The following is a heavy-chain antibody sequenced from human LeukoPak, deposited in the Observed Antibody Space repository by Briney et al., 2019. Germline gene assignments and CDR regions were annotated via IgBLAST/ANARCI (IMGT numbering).Heavy chain of an antibody. V-gene: IGHV3-7*01. D-gene: IGHD6-19*01. CDR2: IKQDGSEK. CDR1: GFTFTNHW. J-gene: IGHJ6*03. Sequence: GGSLRLSCETSGFTFTNHWMSWVRQAPGKGLEWVANIKQDGSEKYYVDSVKGRFTISRDNAKNSLYLQMNSLRAEDTAVYYCARDAGNSSGWYGLWRPDYYMDVWGKGTTVTVSS. CDR3: ARDAGNSSGWYGLWRPDYYMDV.